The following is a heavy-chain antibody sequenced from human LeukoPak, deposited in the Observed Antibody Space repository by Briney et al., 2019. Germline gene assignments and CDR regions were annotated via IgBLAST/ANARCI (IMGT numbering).Heavy chain of an antibody. V-gene: IGHV3-53*01. CDR2: IYSGGST. CDR3: ARWRLRSGDAFDI. J-gene: IGHJ3*02. CDR1: GFTVSNNY. D-gene: IGHD3-10*01. Sequence: GGSLRLSCAATGFTVSNNYMSWVRQAPGKGLELVSVIYSGGSTYYADSVKGRFTISRDNSKNTLYLQMNSLRAEDTAVYYCARWRLRSGDAFDIWGQGTMVTVSS.